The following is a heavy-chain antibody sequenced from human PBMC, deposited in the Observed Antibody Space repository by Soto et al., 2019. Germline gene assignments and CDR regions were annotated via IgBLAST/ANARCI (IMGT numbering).Heavy chain of an antibody. J-gene: IGHJ4*02. CDR2: ISNGGGST. V-gene: IGHV3-23*01. D-gene: IGHD1-26*01. CDR1: GFTFSSYA. CDR3: AKKSGSYSHFDY. Sequence: EVQLLASGGGLVQPGGSQRLSCVASGFTFSSYAVSWVRQAPGKGLEWVSAISNGGGSTYYADSVKGRFTISRDNSKNTLYLQMNSLRAEETAVYYCAKKSGSYSHFDYRGQGTLVTVSS.